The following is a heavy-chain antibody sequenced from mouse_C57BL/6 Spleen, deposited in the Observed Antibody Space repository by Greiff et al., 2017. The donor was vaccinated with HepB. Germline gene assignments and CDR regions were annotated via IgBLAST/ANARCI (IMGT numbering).Heavy chain of an antibody. J-gene: IGHJ2*01. V-gene: IGHV1-43*01. CDR1: GYSFTGYY. Sequence: EVQLQQSGPELVKPGASVKISCKASGYSFTGYYMHWVKQSSEKSLEWIGEINPSTGGTSYNQKFKGKATLTVDNSSSTAYMQLKSLPSEDSAVYYCAISRDYWGQGTTLTVSS. CDR3: AISRDY. CDR2: INPSTGGT.